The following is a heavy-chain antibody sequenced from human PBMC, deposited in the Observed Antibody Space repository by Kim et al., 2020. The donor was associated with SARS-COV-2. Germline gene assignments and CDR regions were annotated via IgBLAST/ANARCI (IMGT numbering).Heavy chain of an antibody. CDR3: ARATGPKKNAFDI. V-gene: IGHV4-4*02. J-gene: IGHJ3*02. D-gene: IGHD4-17*01. Sequence: YNPSLKSRVTISVDKSKTQCSLKLSSVTAADTAVYYCARATGPKKNAFDIWGQGTMVTVSS.